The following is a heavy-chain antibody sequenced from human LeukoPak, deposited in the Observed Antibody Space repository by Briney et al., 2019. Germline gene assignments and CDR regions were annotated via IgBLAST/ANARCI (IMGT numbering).Heavy chain of an antibody. CDR3: ARRDVLLWFGEFYREYYFDY. CDR1: GGSFSGYY. CDR2: INHSGST. J-gene: IGHJ4*02. D-gene: IGHD3-10*01. Sequence: SETLSLTCAVYGGSFSGYYWSWIRQPPGKGLEWIGEINHSGSTNYNPSLKSRVTISVDTSKNQFSLKLSSVTAADTAVYYCARRDVLLWFGEFYREYYFDYWGQGTLVTVSS. V-gene: IGHV4-34*01.